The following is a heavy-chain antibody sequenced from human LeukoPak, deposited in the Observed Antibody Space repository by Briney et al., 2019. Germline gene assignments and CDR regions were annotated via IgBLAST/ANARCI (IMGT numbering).Heavy chain of an antibody. D-gene: IGHD1-26*01. CDR2: ISYDGSNK. Sequence: PGGSLRLSCAASGFTLSSYAMHWVRQAPGKGLEWVAVISYDGSNKYYADSVKGRFTISRDNSKNTLYLQMNSLRAEDTAVYYCARDSGSYSYYFDYWGQGTLVTVSS. CDR1: GFTLSSYA. CDR3: ARDSGSYSYYFDY. J-gene: IGHJ4*02. V-gene: IGHV3-30*01.